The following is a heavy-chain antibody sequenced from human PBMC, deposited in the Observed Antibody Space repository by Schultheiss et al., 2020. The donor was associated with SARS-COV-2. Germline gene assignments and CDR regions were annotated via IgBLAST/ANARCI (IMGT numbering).Heavy chain of an antibody. D-gene: IGHD6-19*01. J-gene: IGHJ6*02. CDR2: IWHDGSKE. CDR1: GFTFINHG. Sequence: GGSLRLSCAASGFTFINHGFHWVRQAPGKGLEWLSVIWHDGSKESYADSVKGRFTISRDNSKNTVYLEMNNLTAEDTAVYYCVRGLQWLFDVWGQGNTVTGSS. V-gene: IGHV3-33*01. CDR3: VRGLQWLFDV.